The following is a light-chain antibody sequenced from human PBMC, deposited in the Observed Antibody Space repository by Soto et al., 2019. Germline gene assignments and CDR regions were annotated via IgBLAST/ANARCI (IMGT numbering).Light chain of an antibody. CDR3: MQGTAMWK. CDR1: QSLVESDGHTF. J-gene: IGKJ1*01. Sequence: DVVLTQSPLSLPVTLGQPASISCTSSQSLVESDGHTFLSWFHQRPGQSPRRLIYRVSTRDSGVPDRLSGSGLGTSFTLHISRVEAEDGGVYFCMQGTAMWKLAQGIKGDIK. V-gene: IGKV2-30*01. CDR2: RVS.